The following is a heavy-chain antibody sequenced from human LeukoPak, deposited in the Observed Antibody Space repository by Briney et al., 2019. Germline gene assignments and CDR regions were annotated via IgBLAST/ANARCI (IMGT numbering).Heavy chain of an antibody. CDR2: VYHSGST. V-gene: IGHV4-38-2*02. CDR3: ARHKWGIAAPGQGDWFDP. D-gene: IGHD3-16*01. Sequence: SETLSLTCSVSGYSISYGYFWAWIRQPPGKGLEWIGSVYHSGSTHYTPSFKSRVTISLDTSKNHFSLKLSSVTAADTAVYYCARHKWGIAAPGQGDWFDPWGQGTLVTVSS. J-gene: IGHJ5*02. CDR1: GYSISYGYF.